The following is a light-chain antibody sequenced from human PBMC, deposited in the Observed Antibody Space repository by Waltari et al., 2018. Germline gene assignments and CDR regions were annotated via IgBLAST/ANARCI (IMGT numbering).Light chain of an antibody. CDR2: DPS. Sequence: EIVLTQSPATLSLSPGDTATLSCRASQSVGSYLPWYQQKPGQPPRLLIYDPSNRATGVPARFRGSGSGTDFTLTISSLEAEDFAVYYCQQRSNWTPHTFGQGARLEIK. CDR1: QSVGSY. J-gene: IGKJ2*01. V-gene: IGKV3-11*01. CDR3: QQRSNWTPHT.